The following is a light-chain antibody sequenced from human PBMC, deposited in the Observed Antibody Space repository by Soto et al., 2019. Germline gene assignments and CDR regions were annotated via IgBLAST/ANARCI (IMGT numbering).Light chain of an antibody. Sequence: QSVLTQPASVSGSPGQSITISCTGTSSDVGGYNYVSWYQQHPGKAPKLMIYDVSNRPSGVSTRFSGSKSGNTASLTISGLQSEDEADYYCSSYTSSSTRVFGPGTKVTVL. CDR3: SSYTSSSTRV. V-gene: IGLV2-14*01. CDR1: SSDVGGYNY. J-gene: IGLJ1*01. CDR2: DVS.